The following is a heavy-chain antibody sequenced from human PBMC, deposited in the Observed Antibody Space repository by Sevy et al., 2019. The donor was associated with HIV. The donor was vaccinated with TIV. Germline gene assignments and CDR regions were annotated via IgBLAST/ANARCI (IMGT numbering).Heavy chain of an antibody. J-gene: IGHJ3*02. CDR1: GFTFDDYA. CDR2: ISWNSGAK. V-gene: IGHV3-9*01. CDR3: AKDFQRANPPPLSVFDI. Sequence: GGSLRLSCAASGFTFDDYAMHWVRQAPGKGLEWVSGISWNSGAKGYAHSVKGRFIIPRDNAKNSLYVQGNSLRTEDTALYYCAKDFQRANPPPLSVFDIWGLGTMVTVSS. D-gene: IGHD3-3*01.